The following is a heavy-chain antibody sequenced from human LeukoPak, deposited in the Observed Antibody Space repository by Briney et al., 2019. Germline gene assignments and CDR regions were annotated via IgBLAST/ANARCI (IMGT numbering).Heavy chain of an antibody. CDR3: ARRDISSGWSFDY. D-gene: IGHD6-19*01. Sequence: SETLSLTCTVSGGSISNYHWSWIRQPAGKGLEWIGQIHTSGSTNYNPPLKSRVSTSIDTTEDQVSLTIRSVTAADTAFYYCARRDISSGWSFDYWGQGTLVTVSS. V-gene: IGHV4-4*07. J-gene: IGHJ4*02. CDR1: GGSISNYH. CDR2: IHTSGST.